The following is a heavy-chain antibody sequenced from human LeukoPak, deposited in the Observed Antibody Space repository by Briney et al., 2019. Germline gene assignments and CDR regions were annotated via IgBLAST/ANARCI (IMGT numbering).Heavy chain of an antibody. V-gene: IGHV1-18*01. J-gene: IGHJ4*02. CDR1: GYTFTSYG. Sequence: GASVKVSCKASGYTFTSYGISWVRQAPGQGIERMGWISDYNGKKNYEQKLQGRVTMTTDTSTSTAYMELRSLRSDDTAVYYCARDRDFWSEGGYWGQGTLVTVSS. CDR3: ARDRDFWSEGGY. CDR2: ISDYNGKK. D-gene: IGHD3-3*01.